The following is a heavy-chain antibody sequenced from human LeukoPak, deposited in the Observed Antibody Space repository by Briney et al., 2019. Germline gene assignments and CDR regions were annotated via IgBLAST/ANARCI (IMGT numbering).Heavy chain of an antibody. CDR2: ISGSGGST. J-gene: IGHJ4*02. CDR1: GFTFISYA. V-gene: IGHV3-23*01. Sequence: GGSLRLSCAASGFTFISYAMSWVRQAPGKGLEWVSAISGSGGSTYYADSVKGRFTISRDNSKNTLYLQMYSLRAEDTAVYYCAKDGRSVVTALSDYWGQGTLVTVSS. CDR3: AKDGRSVVTALSDY. D-gene: IGHD4-23*01.